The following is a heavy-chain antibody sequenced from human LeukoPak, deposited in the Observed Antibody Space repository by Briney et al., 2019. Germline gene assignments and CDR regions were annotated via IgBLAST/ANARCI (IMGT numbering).Heavy chain of an antibody. CDR3: ARALYVYQDY. D-gene: IGHD3-16*01. J-gene: IGHJ4*02. CDR1: GGTFSSYA. Sequence: ASVKVSCKASGGTFSSYAISWVRQAPGQGLEWMGWINPNSGGTNYAQKFQGRVTMTRDTSISTAYMELSRLRSDDTAVYYCARALYVYQDYGGRGPWVTVS. V-gene: IGHV1-2*02. CDR2: INPNSGGT.